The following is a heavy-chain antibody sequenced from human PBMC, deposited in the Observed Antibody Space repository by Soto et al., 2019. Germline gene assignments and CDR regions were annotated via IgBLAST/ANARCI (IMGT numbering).Heavy chain of an antibody. CDR3: ARHPGLYYFDP. Sequence: SETLSLTCTVSGGSISSSSYYWGWIRQPPGKGLEWIGSIYYSGSTYYNPSLKSRVTISVDTSKNQFSLKLSSVTAADTAVYYCARHPGLYYFDPWGQGTLVTVSS. V-gene: IGHV4-39*01. J-gene: IGHJ4*02. CDR1: GGSISSSSYY. CDR2: IYYSGST.